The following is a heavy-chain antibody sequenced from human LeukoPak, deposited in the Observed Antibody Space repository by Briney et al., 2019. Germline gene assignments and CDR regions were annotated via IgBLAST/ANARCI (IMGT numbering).Heavy chain of an antibody. CDR3: ARERYYYDSRLPDI. Sequence: GGSLRLSCVASGFSFSGSGMHWVRQSPGMRLEWVALISYDASKTFYPDSVKGRFTISRDNSKNTLYLQMNSLRAEDTAVYYCARERYYYDSRLPDIWGQGTMVAVSS. V-gene: IGHV3-30*03. CDR2: ISYDASKT. J-gene: IGHJ3*02. CDR1: GFSFSGSG. D-gene: IGHD3-22*01.